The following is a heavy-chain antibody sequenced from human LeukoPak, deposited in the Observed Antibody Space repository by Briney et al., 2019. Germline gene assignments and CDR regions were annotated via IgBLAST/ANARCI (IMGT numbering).Heavy chain of an antibody. CDR3: AKLDGSSWLYYFDY. V-gene: IGHV3-23*01. D-gene: IGHD6-13*01. CDR1: GFTFSSYA. CDR2: ISGSGDST. Sequence: PGGSLRLSCAASGFTFSSYAMSWVRQAPGKGLEWVSIISGSGDSTYYADFVKGRFTISRDNSKNTLYLQMNSLRAEDTAVYYCAKLDGSSWLYYFDYWGQGTLVTVSS. J-gene: IGHJ4*02.